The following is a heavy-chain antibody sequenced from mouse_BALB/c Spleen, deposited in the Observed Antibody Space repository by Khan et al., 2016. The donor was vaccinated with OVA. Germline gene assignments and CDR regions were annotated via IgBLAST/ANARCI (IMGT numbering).Heavy chain of an antibody. CDR2: IWSDGST. V-gene: IGHV2-6-1*01. J-gene: IGHJ4*01. Sequence: QVQLKQSGPGLVAPSQSLSITCTISGFSLTNYGVHWVRLPPGKGLEWLVEIWSDGSTTYNSALKSRLSISKDNSKSQVFLKMNSLQTDDTAMYYCDRQPYYHYYVMDYGGQGTSVTVSS. CDR3: DRQPYYHYYVMDY. CDR1: GFSLTNYG. D-gene: IGHD2-10*01.